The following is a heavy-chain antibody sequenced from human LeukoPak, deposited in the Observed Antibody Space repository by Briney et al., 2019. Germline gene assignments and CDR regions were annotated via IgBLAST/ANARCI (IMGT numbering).Heavy chain of an antibody. CDR2: ISGSGGNT. J-gene: IGHJ5*02. D-gene: IGHD6-13*01. Sequence: GGSLSLSCAASGFTFSSYGMSWVRQAPGQGLELVSAISGSGGNTYYVDSVKGRVTISRDNSKNTLYLQMNSLRAEDTAVYYCAREVSVAAASWFDPWGQGTLVTVSS. CDR3: AREVSVAAASWFDP. V-gene: IGHV3-23*01. CDR1: GFTFSSYG.